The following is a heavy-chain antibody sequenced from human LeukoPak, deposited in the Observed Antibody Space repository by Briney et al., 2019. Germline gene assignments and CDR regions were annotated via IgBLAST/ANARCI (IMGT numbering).Heavy chain of an antibody. V-gene: IGHV4-34*01. CDR1: GGSFSGYY. J-gene: IGHJ4*02. CDR3: PRDARVGTYSYTFDY. Sequence: PSETLSLTCAVYGGSFSGYYWSWIRQPPGKGLEWIGEINHSGSTNYNPSLKSRVTISVDTSKNQFSLKLSSVTAADTAVYYCPRDARVGTYSYTFDYLGMGTLVTVAS. D-gene: IGHD2-21*01. CDR2: INHSGST.